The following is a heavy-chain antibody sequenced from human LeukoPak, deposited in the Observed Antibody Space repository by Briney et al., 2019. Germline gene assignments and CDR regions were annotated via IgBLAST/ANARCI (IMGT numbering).Heavy chain of an antibody. Sequence: EASETLSLTCPVSGGSISSGGYFWSWIRQHPGKGLEWIGYIYYSGSTYYHPSLKSRVTISLDTSKNHFSLELRSVTAADTAVYYCASGVLVPAAFMDVWGKGTTVTVSS. J-gene: IGHJ6*03. CDR2: IYYSGST. CDR3: ASGVLVPAAFMDV. CDR1: GGSISSGGYF. D-gene: IGHD2-2*01. V-gene: IGHV4-31*03.